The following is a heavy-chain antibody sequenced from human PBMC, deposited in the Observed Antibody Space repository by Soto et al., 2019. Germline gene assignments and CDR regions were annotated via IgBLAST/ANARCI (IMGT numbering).Heavy chain of an antibody. Sequence: GGSLRLSCAASGFTFSSYGMHWVRQAPGKGLEWVAVIWYDGSNKYYADSVKGRFTISRDNSKNTLYLQMNSLRAEDTAVYYCASNPYCGGDCYYYYYGMDVWGQGTTVTVSS. CDR1: GFTFSSYG. CDR3: ASNPYCGGDCYYYYYGMDV. V-gene: IGHV3-33*01. J-gene: IGHJ6*02. D-gene: IGHD2-21*02. CDR2: IWYDGSNK.